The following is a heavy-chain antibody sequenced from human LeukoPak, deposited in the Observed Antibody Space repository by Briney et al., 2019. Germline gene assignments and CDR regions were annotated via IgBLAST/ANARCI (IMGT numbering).Heavy chain of an antibody. V-gene: IGHV3-30*03. J-gene: IGHJ5*02. CDR1: GFTFSTYG. D-gene: IGHD3-16*01. CDR2: ISYDGGKT. Sequence: GTSLRLSCAASGFTFSTYGIHWVRQAPGKGLEWVAVISYDGGKTYYADSVKGRSTISRDNSKNTLYLRVNSLTTEDTAVYYCVRDWGANGLYNFFDPWGQGTLVTVSS. CDR3: VRDWGANGLYNFFDP.